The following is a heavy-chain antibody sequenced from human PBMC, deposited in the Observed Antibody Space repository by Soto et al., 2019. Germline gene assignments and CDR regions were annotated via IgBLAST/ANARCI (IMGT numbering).Heavy chain of an antibody. J-gene: IGHJ6*02. CDR3: ARDPTYPDYYYGMDV. CDR2: IKQDGSEK. Sequence: GGSLRLSCAASGFTFSSYWMSWVRQAPGKGLEWVANIKQDGSEKYYVDSVKGRFTISRDNAKNSLYLQMNSLRAEDTAVYYCARDPTYPDYYYGMDVWGQGTTVTVSS. V-gene: IGHV3-7*05. CDR1: GFTFSSYW.